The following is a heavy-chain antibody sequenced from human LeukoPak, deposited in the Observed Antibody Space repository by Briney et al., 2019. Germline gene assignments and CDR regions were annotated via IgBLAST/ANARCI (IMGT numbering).Heavy chain of an antibody. J-gene: IGHJ3*02. CDR3: ARVRDAFDI. CDR1: GGPISSHY. Sequence: SETLSLTCTVSGGPISSHYWSWIRQPPGKGLEWIGYIYYSGSTNYNPSLKSRVTISVDTSKNQFSLKLSSVTAADTAVYYCARVRDAFDIWGQGTMVTVSS. CDR2: IYYSGST. V-gene: IGHV4-59*11.